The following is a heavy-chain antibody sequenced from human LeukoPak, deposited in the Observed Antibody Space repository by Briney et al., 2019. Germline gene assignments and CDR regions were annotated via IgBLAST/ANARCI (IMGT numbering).Heavy chain of an antibody. CDR2: ISDSGNT. CDR1: GFTFSSYA. D-gene: IGHD3-10*01. V-gene: IGHV3-23*01. CDR3: AKDRAQTPLKY. Sequence: WGSLTLSCAASGFTFSSYAMSWVRQAPGKGLEWISAISDSGNTYHDESLKGRFTISRDSSKNTLFLQMNRLRPEDAAVYYCAKDRAQTPLKYWGQGTLVTVSS. J-gene: IGHJ4*02.